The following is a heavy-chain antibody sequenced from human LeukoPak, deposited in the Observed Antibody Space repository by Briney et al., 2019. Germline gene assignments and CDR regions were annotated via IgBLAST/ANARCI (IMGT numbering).Heavy chain of an antibody. V-gene: IGHV1-8*01. Sequence: GASVKVSCKASGSTFTSYDINWVRQATGQGLEWMGWMSPYNGNTGYAQKFQGRVTMTRYTSISTAYMELSSLRSEDTAVYYCARGLEGFLASGDYYYYGMDVWGQGTTVTVSS. D-gene: IGHD3-3*01. CDR3: ARGLEGFLASGDYYYYGMDV. J-gene: IGHJ6*02. CDR2: MSPYNGNT. CDR1: GSTFTSYD.